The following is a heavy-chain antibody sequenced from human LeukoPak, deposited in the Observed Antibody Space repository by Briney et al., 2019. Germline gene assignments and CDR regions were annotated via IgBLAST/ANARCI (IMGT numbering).Heavy chain of an antibody. CDR3: TRGSSSQYFQH. CDR1: NYTFTSYP. V-gene: IGHV1-18*01. Sequence: ASVKVSRKASNYTFTSYPISWVRQAPGQGLEWMGWISAYTGNTNYAQKVQGRVTMTTDTSTNTAYMELASLRPDDTAIYYCTRGSSSQYFQHWGQGTLVTVSS. J-gene: IGHJ1*01. D-gene: IGHD6-6*01. CDR2: ISAYTGNT.